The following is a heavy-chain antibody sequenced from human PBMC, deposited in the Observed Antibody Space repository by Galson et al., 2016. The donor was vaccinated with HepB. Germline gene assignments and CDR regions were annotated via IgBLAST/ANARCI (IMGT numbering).Heavy chain of an antibody. CDR3: AKVAPDYDFWSGYTVHYYFVY. J-gene: IGHJ4*02. V-gene: IGHV3-23*01. Sequence: SLRLSCAASGFTFSSYAMSWVRQAPGKGLEWVSGISGSGGSTYYADSVKGRFAISRDNSKNTLYLQMNSLRAEDTAVYYCAKVAPDYDFWSGYTVHYYFVYWGQGTLVTVSS. D-gene: IGHD3-3*01. CDR1: GFTFSSYA. CDR2: ISGSGGST.